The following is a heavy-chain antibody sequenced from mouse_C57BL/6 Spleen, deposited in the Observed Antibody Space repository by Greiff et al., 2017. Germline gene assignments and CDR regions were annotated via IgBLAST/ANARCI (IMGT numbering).Heavy chain of an antibody. CDR1: GYTFTSYW. J-gene: IGHJ3*01. D-gene: IGHD2-2*01. CDR3: ARRAGYGRSLGWFAY. CDR2: IAPSDSYT. V-gene: IGHV1-50*01. Sequence: QVQLQQPGAELVKPGASVKLSCKASGYTFTSYWMQWVKQRPGQGLEWIGEIAPSDSYTKYNQKFKGKATLTVDTSSSTAYMQLSSLTSEDSAVYYCARRAGYGRSLGWFAYWGQGTLVTVSA.